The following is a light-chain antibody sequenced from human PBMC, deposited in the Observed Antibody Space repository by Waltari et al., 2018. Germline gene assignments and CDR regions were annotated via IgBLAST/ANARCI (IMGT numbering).Light chain of an antibody. J-gene: IGKJ4*01. CDR2: GAS. CDR1: QSVGSF. Sequence: EMVWTQSPVTLSLSPGERATRSCRASQSVGSFLAWYHQKRGQAPRLLIYGASTRATGIPARFSGSGSGTDFTLTISGLESEDFAVYYCQQRSDWPPLTFGRGTKVEIK. V-gene: IGKV3-11*01. CDR3: QQRSDWPPLT.